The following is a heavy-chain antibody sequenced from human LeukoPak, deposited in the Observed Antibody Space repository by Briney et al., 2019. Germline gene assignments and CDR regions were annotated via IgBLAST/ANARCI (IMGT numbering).Heavy chain of an antibody. CDR2: ISAYNGNT. CDR3: ARDSRYYYGSGPRKGFDY. V-gene: IGHV1-18*01. CDR1: GYTFTSYG. Sequence: ASVKVSCKASGYTFTSYGISWVRQAPGQGLEWMGWISAYNGNTNYAQKLQGRVTMTTDTSTSTAYMELRSLRSDDTVVYYCARDSRYYYGSGPRKGFDYWGQGALVTVSS. J-gene: IGHJ4*02. D-gene: IGHD3-10*01.